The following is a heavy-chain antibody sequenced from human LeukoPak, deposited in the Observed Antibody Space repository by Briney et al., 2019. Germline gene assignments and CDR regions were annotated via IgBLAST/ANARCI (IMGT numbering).Heavy chain of an antibody. CDR2: IYYSGST. Sequence: SETLSLTCTVSGGSISSSSYYWGWIRQPPGKGLEWIGNIYYSGSTYYNPSLKSRVTISVDTSKNQFSLKLSSVTAADTAVYYCARRLGGSTNFEYWGQGTLVTVSS. CDR3: ARRLGGSTNFEY. D-gene: IGHD1-26*01. CDR1: GGSISSSSYY. J-gene: IGHJ4*02. V-gene: IGHV4-39*01.